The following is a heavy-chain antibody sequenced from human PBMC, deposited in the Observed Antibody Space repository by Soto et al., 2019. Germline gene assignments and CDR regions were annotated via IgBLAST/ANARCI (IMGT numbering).Heavy chain of an antibody. J-gene: IGHJ4*02. CDR3: VARYCSTTTCYQVDY. CDR2: ISSNGGST. Sequence: VGSLRLSCSASGFTFTNYAIHWIRQTPGKGLEYVSAISSNGGSTYYADSVEGRFTISRDNSKNTVFLQMSSLRTEDTAVYYCVARYCSTTTCYQVDYWGQGTLVTVSS. CDR1: GFTFTNYA. V-gene: IGHV3-64D*06. D-gene: IGHD2-2*01.